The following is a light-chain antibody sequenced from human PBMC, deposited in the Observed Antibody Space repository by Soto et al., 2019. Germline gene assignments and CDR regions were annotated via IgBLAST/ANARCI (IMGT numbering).Light chain of an antibody. CDR1: SSNIGAGYD. CDR3: QSYDSSLSGCV. CDR2: GNS. V-gene: IGLV1-40*01. Sequence: QSVMTQPPSVAGAPGQRVTISCTGSSSNIGAGYDVHWYQQLPGTAPKLLIYGNSNRPSGVPDRFSGSKSGTSASLAITGLRAEDVAYYYCQSYDSSLSGCVFGGGTKLTVL. J-gene: IGLJ3*02.